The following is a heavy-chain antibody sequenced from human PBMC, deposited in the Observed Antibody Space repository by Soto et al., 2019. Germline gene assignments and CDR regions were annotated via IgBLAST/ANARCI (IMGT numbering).Heavy chain of an antibody. CDR1: GFTFSDHA. CDR3: AIDLWWYTH. D-gene: IGHD2-15*01. V-gene: IGHV3-23*01. CDR2: ISGGGSGA. J-gene: IGHJ4*02. Sequence: EVQLLESGGGLVQPGGSLRLSCTASGFTFSDHAMTWVRQAPGKGLEWLSGISGGGSGAYYADSVKGRFTVSRANSNNTVFRQMDILRVEDTDVFYCAIDLWWYTHWGKGTLVSVSS.